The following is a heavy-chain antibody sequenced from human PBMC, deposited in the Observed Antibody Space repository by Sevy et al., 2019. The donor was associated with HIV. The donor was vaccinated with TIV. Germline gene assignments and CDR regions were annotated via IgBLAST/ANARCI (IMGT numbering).Heavy chain of an antibody. CDR3: ARDHCTDGACFRSGYFDY. Sequence: SLKISCAASGFTFADHAFHWVRQAPGKGLEWVAIISFDGRNKRVAESVKGRFTISRDDSKSTVYLQMTSLRPEDAAVHYCARDHCTDGACFRSGYFDYWGQGTLVTVSS. CDR2: ISFDGRNK. CDR1: GFTFADHA. V-gene: IGHV3-30*04. J-gene: IGHJ4*02. D-gene: IGHD2-8*01.